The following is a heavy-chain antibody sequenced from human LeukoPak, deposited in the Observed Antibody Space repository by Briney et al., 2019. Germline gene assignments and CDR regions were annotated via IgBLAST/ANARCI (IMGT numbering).Heavy chain of an antibody. Sequence: GGSLRLSCAASGFTVSSNYMSWVRQAPGKGLEWVSVIYSGSSTYYADSVKGRFTISRDNSKNTLYLQMNSLRAEDTAVYYCAREGIGDYGAFDYWGQGTLVTVSS. CDR3: AREGIGDYGAFDY. D-gene: IGHD4-17*01. J-gene: IGHJ4*02. CDR2: IYSGSST. CDR1: GFTVSSNY. V-gene: IGHV3-53*01.